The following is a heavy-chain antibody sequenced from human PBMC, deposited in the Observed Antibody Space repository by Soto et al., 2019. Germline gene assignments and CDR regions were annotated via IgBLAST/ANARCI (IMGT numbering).Heavy chain of an antibody. CDR2: IYHSGST. J-gene: IGHJ3*02. CDR1: GGSISSSNW. V-gene: IGHV4-4*02. CDR3: ARVGHYYDYVWGSYRPQLGAFDI. D-gene: IGHD3-16*02. Sequence: QVQLQESGPGLVKPSGTLSLTCAVSGGSISSSNWWSWVRQPPGKGLEWIGEIYHSGSTNYNPSLKSRVTISVDTSKNQFSLKLSSVTAADTAVYYCARVGHYYDYVWGSYRPQLGAFDIWGQGTMVTVSS.